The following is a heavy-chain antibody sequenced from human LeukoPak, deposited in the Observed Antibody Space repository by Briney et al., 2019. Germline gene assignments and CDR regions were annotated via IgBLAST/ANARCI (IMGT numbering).Heavy chain of an antibody. J-gene: IGHJ4*02. Sequence: GGSLRLSCAASGFTFSSYATSWVRQAPGKGLEWVSAISGSGGSTYYADSVKGRFTISRDNSKNTLYLQMNSLRAEDTAVYYCAKDLHYCSGGSCYSEGYFDYWGQGTLVTVSS. CDR3: AKDLHYCSGGSCYSEGYFDY. CDR1: GFTFSSYA. V-gene: IGHV3-23*01. D-gene: IGHD2-15*01. CDR2: ISGSGGST.